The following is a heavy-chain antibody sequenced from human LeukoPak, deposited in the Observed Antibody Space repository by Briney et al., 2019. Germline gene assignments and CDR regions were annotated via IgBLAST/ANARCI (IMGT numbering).Heavy chain of an antibody. CDR2: IYHSGST. CDR1: GDSISTSNSY. D-gene: IGHD2-15*01. V-gene: IGHV4-39*07. J-gene: IGHJ5*02. Sequence: KPSETLSLTCTVSGDSISTSNSYWGWIRQPPGKGLEWIGSIYHSGSTYYNPSLKSRVTISVDTSKNQFSLKLSSVTAADTAVYYCARVDGSCSGGSCPSGNWFDPWGQGTLVTVSS. CDR3: ARVDGSCSGGSCPSGNWFDP.